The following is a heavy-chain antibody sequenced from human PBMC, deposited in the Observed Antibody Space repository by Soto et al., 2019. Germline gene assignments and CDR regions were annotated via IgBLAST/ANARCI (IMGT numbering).Heavy chain of an antibody. J-gene: IGHJ4*02. CDR2: IYYSGST. V-gene: IGHV4-61*01. CDR1: GGSVSSGSYY. D-gene: IGHD3-22*01. Sequence: TSETLSLTCTVSGGSVSSGSYYWSWIRQPPGKGLEWIGYIYYSGSTNYNPSLKSRVTISVDTSKNQFSLKVNSVTAAATAVFFCARGRGYYDTAYFDYWGQGTLVIVSS. CDR3: ARGRGYYDTAYFDY.